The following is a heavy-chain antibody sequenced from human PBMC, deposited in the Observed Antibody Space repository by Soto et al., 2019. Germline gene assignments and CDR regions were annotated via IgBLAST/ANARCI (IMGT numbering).Heavy chain of an antibody. J-gene: IGHJ4*02. V-gene: IGHV3-30*18. CDR1: GFTFSDYA. D-gene: IGHD6-19*01. CDR3: AKGGRQWLVTSDFNY. Sequence: VQLVESGGGVVQPGRSLRLSCAASGFTFSDYAMHWVRQAPGKGLEWVAVVSHDGRNTHYADSVKGRFTIARDSSQNTVSLEMTSLRAEDKAVYYCAKGGRQWLVTSDFNYWGQGALVTVSS. CDR2: VSHDGRNT.